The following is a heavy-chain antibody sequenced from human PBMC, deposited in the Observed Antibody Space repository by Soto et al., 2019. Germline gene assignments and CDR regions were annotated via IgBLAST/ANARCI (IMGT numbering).Heavy chain of an antibody. Sequence: SETLSLTCAVYGGSFSGYYWSWIRQPPGKGLEWIGEINHSGSTNYNPSLKSRVTISVDTSKNQFSLKLSSVTAADMAVYYCARYYYDSSGYYYQHFDYWGQGTLVTVSS. V-gene: IGHV4-34*01. CDR1: GGSFSGYY. J-gene: IGHJ4*02. CDR2: INHSGST. CDR3: ARYYYDSSGYYYQHFDY. D-gene: IGHD3-22*01.